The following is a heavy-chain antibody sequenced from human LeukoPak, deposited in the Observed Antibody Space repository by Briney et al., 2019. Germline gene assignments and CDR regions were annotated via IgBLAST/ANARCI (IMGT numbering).Heavy chain of an antibody. D-gene: IGHD3-10*01. CDR1: GGSIGSHC. CDR2: VYYSGST. V-gene: IGHV4-59*11. Sequence: SETLSLTCTVSGGSIGSHCYNWVRQPPEKRLEWIGCVYYSGSTNYNPSLKSRSVDTSKNQFSLNLNSVTAADTAVYYCARGVRLWSQGTLVTVSS. CDR3: ARGVRL. J-gene: IGHJ4*02.